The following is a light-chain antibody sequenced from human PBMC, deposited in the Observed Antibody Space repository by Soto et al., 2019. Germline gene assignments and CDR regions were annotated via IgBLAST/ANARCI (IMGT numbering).Light chain of an antibody. J-gene: IGLJ2*01. CDR2: SSD. V-gene: IGLV1-47*02. CDR1: SSNIGSNY. CDR3: SSYAGNKGV. Sequence: QSVLTQPPSASGTPGQRVTISCYGRSSNIGSNYVHWYQQLPGTAPKLLIYSSDQRPSGVPDRFSGSKSGTSASLAISGLRSEDEADYYCSSYAGNKGVFGGGTKLTVL.